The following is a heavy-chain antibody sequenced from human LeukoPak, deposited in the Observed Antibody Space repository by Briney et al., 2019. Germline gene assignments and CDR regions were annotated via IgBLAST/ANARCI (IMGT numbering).Heavy chain of an antibody. J-gene: IGHJ5*02. CDR1: GGSISSSSYY. CDR3: ARDMAPYYYDNTDYYSGGWFDP. Sequence: SETLSLTCTVSGGSISSSSYYWGWIRQPPGKGLEWIGSIYYSGSTYYNPSLKSRVTISVDTSKNQFSLQLNSVTPDDTAVYYCARDMAPYYYDNTDYYSGGWFDPWGQGTLVIVSS. D-gene: IGHD3-22*01. V-gene: IGHV4-39*02. CDR2: IYYSGST.